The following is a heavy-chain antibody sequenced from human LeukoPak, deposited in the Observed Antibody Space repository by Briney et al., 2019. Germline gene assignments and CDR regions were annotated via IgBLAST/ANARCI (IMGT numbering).Heavy chain of an antibody. CDR2: INHSGST. V-gene: IGHV4-34*01. CDR3: ASSSSWYDFDY. D-gene: IGHD6-13*01. J-gene: IGHJ4*02. CDR1: GGSFSGYY. Sequence: SETLSLTCAVYGGSFSGYYWSWIRQPPGKGLEWIGEINHSGSTNYNPSLKSRVTMSVDTSKNQFSLKLSSVTAADTAVYYRASSSSWYDFDYWGQGTLVTVSS.